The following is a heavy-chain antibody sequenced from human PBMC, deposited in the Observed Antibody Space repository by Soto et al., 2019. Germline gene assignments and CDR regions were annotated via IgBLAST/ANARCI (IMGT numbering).Heavy chain of an antibody. D-gene: IGHD5-18*01. V-gene: IGHV3-21*01. CDR2: ISSSSSYI. CDR3: ARVETAMDRNYGMDV. Sequence: EVQLVESGGGLVKPGGSLRLSCAASGFTFSSYSMNWVRQAPGKGLEWVSSISSSSSYIYYADSVKGRFTISRDNAKNSLYLQMNSLRAEDTAVYYCARVETAMDRNYGMDVWGQGTTVTVSS. J-gene: IGHJ6*02. CDR1: GFTFSSYS.